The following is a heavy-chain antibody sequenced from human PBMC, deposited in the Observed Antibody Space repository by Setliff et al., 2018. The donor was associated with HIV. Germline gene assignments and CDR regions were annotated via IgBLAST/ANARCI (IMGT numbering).Heavy chain of an antibody. D-gene: IGHD2-21*01. CDR3: ARANIYSDAFDI. V-gene: IGHV7-4-1*02. J-gene: IGHJ3*02. CDR2: ISSNTGNP. CDR1: GYSFTTYS. Sequence: ASVKVSCKASGYSFTTYSLNWVRQVPGQGVEWMGWISSNTGNPTYAQDFTGRFVFSLDTSVNTAYLQITTLKAEDSDVYYCARANIYSDAFDIWGQGTMVTVSS.